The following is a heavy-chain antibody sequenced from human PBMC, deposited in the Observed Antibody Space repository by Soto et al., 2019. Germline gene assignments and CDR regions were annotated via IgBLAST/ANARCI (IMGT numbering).Heavy chain of an antibody. J-gene: IGHJ6*02. V-gene: IGHV3-48*02. CDR3: ARGGSSSDNGMDV. Sequence: EVQLVESGGGLVQPGGSLRVSCAASGFTFSTYSMNWVRQAPGKGLEGVSYMSSRSLTIYYTESVKGRFTISRDNAKNSLYLQMNSLRDEDTAVYYCARGGSSSDNGMDVWGQGTTVTVSS. CDR1: GFTFSTYS. CDR2: MSSRSLTI. D-gene: IGHD6-6*01.